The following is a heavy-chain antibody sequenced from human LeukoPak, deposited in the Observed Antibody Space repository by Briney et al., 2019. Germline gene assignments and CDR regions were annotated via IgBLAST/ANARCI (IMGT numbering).Heavy chain of an antibody. CDR1: GFNFITAA. V-gene: IGHV3-23*01. J-gene: IGHJ4*02. D-gene: IGHD6-13*01. Sequence: QTGGSLRLSCAASGFNFITAAMTWVRQAPGKGLEWVSLIGSSGGSTYYADSVKGRFTISRDNSKNTLYLQMNSLRAEDTALYYCAKDQGWSTSSWHFDYWGQGTLVTVSS. CDR2: IGSSGGST. CDR3: AKDQGWSTSSWHFDY.